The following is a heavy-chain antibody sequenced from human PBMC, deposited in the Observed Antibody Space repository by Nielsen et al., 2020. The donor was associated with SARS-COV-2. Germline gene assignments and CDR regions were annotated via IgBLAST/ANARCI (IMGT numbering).Heavy chain of an antibody. J-gene: IGHJ6*02. D-gene: IGHD3-10*01. V-gene: IGHV3-23*01. CDR2: IGGSGSPT. Sequence: GGSLRLSCGGSGFTFSSYAMSWVRQAPGKGLEWVSIIGGSGSPTYYTDSVKGRFTISRDNSKNTLYLQMNSLRAEDTAVYYCARVGGYGGSGMDVWGQGTTVTVSS. CDR3: ARVGGYGGSGMDV. CDR1: GFTFSSYA.